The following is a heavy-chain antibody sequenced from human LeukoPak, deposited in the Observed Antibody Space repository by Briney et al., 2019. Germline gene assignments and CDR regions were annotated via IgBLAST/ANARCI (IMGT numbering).Heavy chain of an antibody. V-gene: IGHV3-48*03. Sequence: GGSLRLSCAASGFTFSTYEMNWVRQAPGKGLEWVSYIGGSGSTIYYADSVKGRFTISRDNAKSSLYLQMNSLRVEDTAVYYCARGTYYLEKWGQGTLVTVSS. CDR1: GFTFSTYE. CDR2: IGGSGSTI. D-gene: IGHD1/OR15-1a*01. J-gene: IGHJ4*02. CDR3: ARGTYYLEK.